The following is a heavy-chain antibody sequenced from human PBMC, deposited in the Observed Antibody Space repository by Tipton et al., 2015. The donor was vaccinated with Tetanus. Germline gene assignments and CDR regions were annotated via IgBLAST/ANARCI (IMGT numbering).Heavy chain of an antibody. J-gene: IGHJ6*02. CDR3: ARGRGDYIYYGMDV. D-gene: IGHD3-22*01. Sequence: QVQLVQSGAEMKKPGASVKVSCTASGYTFTNYYIYWVRQAPGQGLEWMGWIDPNSGGTVYAQKFQGRVTMTRDTSISTAYMELRSLRSDDTAVYYCARGRGDYIYYGMDVWGPGTTVTVS. V-gene: IGHV1-2*02. CDR1: GYTFTNYY. CDR2: IDPNSGGT.